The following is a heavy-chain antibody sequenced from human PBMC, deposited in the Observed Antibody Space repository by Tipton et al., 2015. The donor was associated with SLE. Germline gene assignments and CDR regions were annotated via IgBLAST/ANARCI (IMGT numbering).Heavy chain of an antibody. CDR1: GASFRSNY. V-gene: IGHV3-53*05. J-gene: IGHJ6*02. Sequence: SLRLSCAVYGASFRSNYMTWVRQAPGKGLEWVSVIYSGGTTYYADSVKGRFTISRDNSKSTLYLQMSSVRAEDTAVYYCATYSGSTQRYYYGMDVWGQGTTVTVSS. CDR3: ATYSGSTQRYYYGMDV. D-gene: IGHD1-26*01. CDR2: IYSGGTT.